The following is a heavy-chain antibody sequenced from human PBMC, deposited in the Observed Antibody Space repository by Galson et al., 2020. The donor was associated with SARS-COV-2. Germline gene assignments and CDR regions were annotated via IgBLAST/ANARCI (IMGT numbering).Heavy chain of an antibody. CDR1: GFTFSSYA. V-gene: IGHV3-30*04. D-gene: IGHD3-22*01. Sequence: QAGESLKISCAASGFTFSSYAMHWVRQAPGKGLEWVAVISYDGSNKYYADSVKGRFTISRDNSKNTLYLQMNSLRAEDTAVYYCARYDSSGYHVHYFDYWGQGTLVTVSS. J-gene: IGHJ4*02. CDR2: ISYDGSNK. CDR3: ARYDSSGYHVHYFDY.